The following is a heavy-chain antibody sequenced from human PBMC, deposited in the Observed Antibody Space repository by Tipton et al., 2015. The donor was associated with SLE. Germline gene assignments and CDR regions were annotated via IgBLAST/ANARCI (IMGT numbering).Heavy chain of an antibody. CDR1: GFTLSNYE. D-gene: IGHD3-22*01. V-gene: IGHV3-21*01. CDR2: ISSSSRNI. CDR3: ARVEYYYDTSCYPTGY. J-gene: IGHJ4*02. Sequence: SLRLSCVASGFTLSNYELSWVRQAPGKGLEWVSFISSSSRNIYYADSVKGRFTISRDNAKNSLYLQMNSLRAEDTAVYYCARVEYYYDTSCYPTGYWGQVTLVTVSS.